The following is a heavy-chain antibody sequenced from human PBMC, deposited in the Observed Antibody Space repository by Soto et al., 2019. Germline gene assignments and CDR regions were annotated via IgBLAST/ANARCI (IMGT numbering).Heavy chain of an antibody. D-gene: IGHD3-9*01. J-gene: IGHJ6*02. V-gene: IGHV1-69*12. CDR3: ARDLAYSDILTGPPMDV. Sequence: QVQLVQSGAEVKKPGSSVKVSCKASGGTFSSYAISWVRQAPGQGLEWMGGIIPIFGTANYAQKFQGRVTITADEATSTAYMELSSLRSEDTAVYYCARDLAYSDILTGPPMDVWGQGTTVTVSS. CDR1: GGTFSSYA. CDR2: IIPIFGTA.